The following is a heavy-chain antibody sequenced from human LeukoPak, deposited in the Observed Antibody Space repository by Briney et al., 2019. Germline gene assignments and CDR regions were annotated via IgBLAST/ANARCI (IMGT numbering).Heavy chain of an antibody. D-gene: IGHD4-17*01. CDR3: ARPFKDTTVTSGFDY. CDR2: IYSTGTT. V-gene: IGHV4-4*07. CDR1: GGSISGYY. J-gene: IGHJ4*02. Sequence: SETLSLTCTVSGGSISGYYLSWIRQPAGGVLECIGRIYSTGTTTYNASLRSRVTISVDTSKNQFSLNLSSVTAADTAVYYCARPFKDTTVTSGFDYRGQGTLVTVSS.